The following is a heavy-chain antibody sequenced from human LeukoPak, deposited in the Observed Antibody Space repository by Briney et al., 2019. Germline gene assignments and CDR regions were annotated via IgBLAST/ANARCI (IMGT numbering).Heavy chain of an antibody. Sequence: ASVKVSCKASGYTFTGSYMHWVRQAPGQGLEWMGWINPNSGGTNYAQKFQGKVTMTRDTSISTAYMELSRLRSDDTAVYYCARALGYYDSSRFDYWGQGTLVTVSS. V-gene: IGHV1-2*02. CDR2: INPNSGGT. CDR1: GYTFTGSY. J-gene: IGHJ4*02. D-gene: IGHD3-22*01. CDR3: ARALGYYDSSRFDY.